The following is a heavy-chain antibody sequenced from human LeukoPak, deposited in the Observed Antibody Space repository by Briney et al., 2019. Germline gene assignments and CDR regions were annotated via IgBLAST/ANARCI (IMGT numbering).Heavy chain of an antibody. D-gene: IGHD3-10*01. CDR3: ARLDTMVRGDLDY. J-gene: IGHJ4*02. V-gene: IGHV4-30-4*02. CDR1: GGSISSGDYY. Sequence: SETLSLTCTVSGGSISSGDYYWSWIRQPPGKGLEWIGYIYYSGSTYYNPSLKSRVTISVDTSKNQFSLKLSSVTAADTAVYYCARLDTMVRGDLDYWGQGTLVTVSS. CDR2: IYYSGST.